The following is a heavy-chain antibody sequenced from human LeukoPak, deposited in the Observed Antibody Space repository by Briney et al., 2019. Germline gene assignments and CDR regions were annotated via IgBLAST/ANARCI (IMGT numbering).Heavy chain of an antibody. J-gene: IGHJ4*02. CDR3: ANLVGATDPIDY. V-gene: IGHV3-33*06. D-gene: IGHD1-26*01. CDR1: GFAFSRYA. CDR2: IYYDGTNQ. Sequence: GESLRLSCAASGFAFSRYAIHWVRQAPGKGLEWVALIYYDGTNQKYADSVKGRFTISRDNSKNTLYLQMNSLRAEDTAVYYCANLVGATDPIDYWGQGTLVTVSS.